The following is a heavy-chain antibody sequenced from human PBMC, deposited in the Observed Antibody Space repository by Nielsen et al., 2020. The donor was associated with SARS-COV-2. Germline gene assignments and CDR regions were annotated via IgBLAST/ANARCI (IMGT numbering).Heavy chain of an antibody. CDR3: AKDPSGSLYFDY. V-gene: IGHV3-73*01. CDR2: IRSYANEYAT. D-gene: IGHD1-26*01. CDR1: GFTFSGSA. J-gene: IGHJ4*02. Sequence: GESLKISCVASGFTFSGSAMHWVRQASGKGLEWLGRIRSYANEYATAYAASVKGRFTISRDDSKNTLYLQMNSLRAEDTAVYYCAKDPSGSLYFDYWGQGTLVTVSS.